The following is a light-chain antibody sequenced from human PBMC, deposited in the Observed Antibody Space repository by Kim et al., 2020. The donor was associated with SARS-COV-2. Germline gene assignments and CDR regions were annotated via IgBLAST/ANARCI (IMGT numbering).Light chain of an antibody. CDR3: MIWHSSAWV. V-gene: IGLV5-45*02. CDR1: SDINVCNYK. J-gene: IGLJ3*02. CDR2: YKSDSDK. Sequence: LTCTIRSDINVCNYKIYWYQQKPGSPPQYLLRYKSDSDKQQGSGVPSRFSGSKDASANAGILVISGLQSEDEADYYCMIWHSSAWVFGGGTKLTVL.